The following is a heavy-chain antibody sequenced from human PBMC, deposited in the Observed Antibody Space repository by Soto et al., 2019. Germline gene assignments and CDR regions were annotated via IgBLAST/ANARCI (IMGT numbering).Heavy chain of an antibody. Sequence: PSETLSLTCSVSGYSVSSSDYYWAWLRQPPGKGLEWIGSMLYSGLTYYNPSLKSRVTLSVDTSKDQFSVRLNSVTASDTAVYYCAPLSVSLSGPYGIHVWGQGTMVTVSS. D-gene: IGHD2-15*01. CDR2: MLYSGLT. J-gene: IGHJ3*01. V-gene: IGHV4-39*01. CDR1: GYSVSSSDYY. CDR3: APLSVSLSGPYGIHV.